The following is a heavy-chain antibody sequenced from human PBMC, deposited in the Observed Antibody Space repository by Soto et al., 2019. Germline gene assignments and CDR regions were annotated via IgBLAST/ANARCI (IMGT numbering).Heavy chain of an antibody. V-gene: IGHV1-69*12. CDR1: GGTFSSYA. J-gene: IGHJ5*02. Sequence: QVQLVQSGAEVKKPGSSVKVSCKASGGTFSSYAISWVRQAPGQGLERMGGIIPIFGTANYAQKFQGRVTITADESTSTAYMELSSLRSEDTAVYYCARDRLRTGTTHKWFDPWGQGTLVTVSS. CDR3: ARDRLRTGTTHKWFDP. CDR2: IIPIFGTA. D-gene: IGHD1-7*01.